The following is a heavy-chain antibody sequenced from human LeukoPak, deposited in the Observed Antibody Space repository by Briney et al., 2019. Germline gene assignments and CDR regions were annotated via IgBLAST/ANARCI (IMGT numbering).Heavy chain of an antibody. CDR1: GLSISGYS. J-gene: IGHJ6*03. CDR3: ARLEKTLAVVPAPMGKKAIKYYYYMDV. Sequence: GGSLRLSCAASGLSISGYSVNWVRQAPGKGLEWVSYISSTSSDIYYADSLEGRFTVSRDDAKNSVYLQMNSLRAEDTAVYYCARLEKTLAVVPAPMGKKAIKYYYYMDVWGRGTTVTVSS. V-gene: IGHV3-48*01. CDR2: ISSTSSDI. D-gene: IGHD2-2*01.